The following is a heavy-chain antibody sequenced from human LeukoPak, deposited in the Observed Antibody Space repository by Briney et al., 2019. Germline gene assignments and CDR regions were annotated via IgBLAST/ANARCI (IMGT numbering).Heavy chain of an antibody. J-gene: IGHJ6*02. D-gene: IGHD3-9*01. CDR2: ISAYNGNT. Sequence: EASVKVSCKASGYTFTSYGISWVRQAPGQGLEWMGWISAYNGNTNYAQKLQGRVTMTTDTSTSTACMELRSLRSDDTAVYYCARDSATYYDILTGYYPPLYYYGMDVWGQGTTVTVSS. CDR1: GYTFTSYG. CDR3: ARDSATYYDILTGYYPPLYYYGMDV. V-gene: IGHV1-18*01.